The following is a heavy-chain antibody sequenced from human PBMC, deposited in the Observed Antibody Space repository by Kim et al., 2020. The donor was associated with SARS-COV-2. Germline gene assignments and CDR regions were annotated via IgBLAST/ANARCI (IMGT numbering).Heavy chain of an antibody. V-gene: IGHV4-31*03. CDR1: GCSITSVGYH. Sequence: SETLSLTCSVSGCSITSVGYHWSWIRHLPGKGLEWIVYIYYSGSTYSHPSLKSRLSTTPDTSNNRFSLTFTPMTAADTANYYCARSAGLYCGTVDSFNIWGQGTKVIVSS. D-gene: IGHD4-17*01. CDR2: IYYSGST. CDR3: ARSAGLYCGTVDSFNI. J-gene: IGHJ3*02.